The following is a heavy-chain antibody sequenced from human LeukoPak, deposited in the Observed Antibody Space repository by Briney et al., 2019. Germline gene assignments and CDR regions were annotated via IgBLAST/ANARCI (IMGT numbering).Heavy chain of an antibody. J-gene: IGHJ6*04. Sequence: GESLKISCKGSGYSFTSYWIGWVRQMPGKGLEWMGIIYPGDSDTRYSPSFQGQVTISADKSISTAYLQWSSLKASDTAMYYCARVIGYCSGGSCHPDVWGKGTTVTISS. CDR3: ARVIGYCSGGSCHPDV. CDR2: IYPGDSDT. D-gene: IGHD2-15*01. V-gene: IGHV5-51*01. CDR1: GYSFTSYW.